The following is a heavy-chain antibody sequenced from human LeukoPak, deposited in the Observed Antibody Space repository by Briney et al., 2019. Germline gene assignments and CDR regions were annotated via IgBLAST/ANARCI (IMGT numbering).Heavy chain of an antibody. J-gene: IGHJ4*02. D-gene: IGHD3-16*02. CDR2: IYYSGST. V-gene: IGHV4-61*01. CDR1: GGSVSSGSYY. Sequence: NPSETLSLTCTVSGGSVSSGSYYWSWIRQPPGKGLEWIGYIYYSGSTNYNPSLKSRVTISVDTSKNQFSLKLSSVTAADTAVYYCASSSYDYVWGSYRPLDYWGQGTLVTVSS. CDR3: ASSSYDYVWGSYRPLDY.